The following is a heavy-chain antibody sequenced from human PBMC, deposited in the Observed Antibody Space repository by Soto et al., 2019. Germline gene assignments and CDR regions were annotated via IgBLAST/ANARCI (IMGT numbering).Heavy chain of an antibody. CDR3: ARAFYGGNSYYFDY. J-gene: IGHJ4*02. V-gene: IGHV4-4*02. Sequence: SETLSLTCAASGGSISSSNWWSWVRQPPGKGLEWIGEIYHSGSTNYNPSLKSRVTISVDKSKNQFSLKLSSVTAADTAVYYCARAFYGGNSYYFDYWGQGTLVTVSS. D-gene: IGHD4-17*01. CDR1: GGSISSSNW. CDR2: IYHSGST.